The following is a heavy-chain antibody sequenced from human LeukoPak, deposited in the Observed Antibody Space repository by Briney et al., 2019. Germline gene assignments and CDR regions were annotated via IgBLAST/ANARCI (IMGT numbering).Heavy chain of an antibody. CDR3: ARDGSDNWGQFDY. CDR2: IYYRGRS. Sequence: PSETLSLTCTVSGGSISSSSYYWGWIRQPPGKGLEWIGSIYYRGRSYHNPSLKSRVTISLDPSKNQFYLELSSVAAADTAVYYCARDGSDNWGQFDYWGQGTLATVSS. D-gene: IGHD1-1*01. J-gene: IGHJ4*02. CDR1: GGSISSSSYY. V-gene: IGHV4-39*07.